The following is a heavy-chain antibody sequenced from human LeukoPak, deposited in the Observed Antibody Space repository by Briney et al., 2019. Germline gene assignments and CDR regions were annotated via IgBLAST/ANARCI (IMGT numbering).Heavy chain of an antibody. V-gene: IGHV3-11*04. CDR3: AREASGNYYVFDS. D-gene: IGHD1-26*01. J-gene: IGHJ4*02. Sequence: GGSLRLSCEASGFSFSNYFMSWIRQAPGKGLEWVSYITNSGRSTNYADAVKGRFTTSRDNVKKSVYLEMTDLRAEDTAVYYCAREASGNYYVFDSWGQGTLVTVSS. CDR1: GFSFSNYF. CDR2: ITNSGRST.